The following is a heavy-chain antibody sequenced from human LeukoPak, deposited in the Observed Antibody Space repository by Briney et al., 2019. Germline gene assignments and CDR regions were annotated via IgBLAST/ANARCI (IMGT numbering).Heavy chain of an antibody. J-gene: IGHJ6*02. D-gene: IGHD3-3*01. CDR3: ARHHYYYDFWSGYYSRGGANYYYGMDV. CDR1: GGSISSYY. Sequence: SETLSLTCTVSGGSISSYYWSWIRQPPGKGLEWIGYIYYSGSTNYNPSLKSRVTISVDTSKNQFSLKLSSVTAADTAVYYCARHHYYYDFWSGYYSRGGANYYYGMDVWGQGTTVTVSS. CDR2: IYYSGST. V-gene: IGHV4-59*08.